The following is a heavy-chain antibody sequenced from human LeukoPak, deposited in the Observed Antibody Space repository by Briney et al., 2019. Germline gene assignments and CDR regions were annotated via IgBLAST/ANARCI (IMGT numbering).Heavy chain of an antibody. J-gene: IGHJ4*02. CDR1: GGSISSYY. CDR3: ARRGIAAAGYDY. D-gene: IGHD6-13*01. V-gene: IGHV4-59*01. Sequence: PSETLSLTCTVSGGSISSYYWSWIRQPPGKGLEWIGNIYDRGSTKYNPSLKSRVTISVDTSKNQSSLRLSSVTAADTAVYYCARRGIAAAGYDYWGQGTLVTVSS. CDR2: IYDRGST.